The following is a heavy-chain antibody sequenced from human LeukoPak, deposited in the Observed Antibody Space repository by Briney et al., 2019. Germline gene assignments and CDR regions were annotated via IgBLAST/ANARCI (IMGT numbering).Heavy chain of an antibody. J-gene: IGHJ3*02. CDR1: GFTFSSYG. CDR2: IRYDGSNK. CDR3: AKDIGLLHLTGDAFDI. Sequence: PGGSLRLSCAASGFTFSSYGMHWVRQAPGKGLEWVAFIRYDGSNKYYADSVKGRFTISRDNSKNTLYLQMNSLRAEDTAVYYCAKDIGLLHLTGDAFDIWGQGTMVTVSS. V-gene: IGHV3-30*02. D-gene: IGHD7-27*01.